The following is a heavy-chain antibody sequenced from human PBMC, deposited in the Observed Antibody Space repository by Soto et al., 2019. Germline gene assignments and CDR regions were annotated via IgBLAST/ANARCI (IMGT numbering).Heavy chain of an antibody. CDR1: GFTFSGQT. D-gene: IGHD3-10*01. Sequence: GSLRLSCAVSGFTFSGQTMNWVRQAPGKGLEWVSSVSSSGSYKYYADSVKGRFTISRNNAKNSLYLQMNSLRAEDTAVYFCASPRGLDDAFDFWGQGTMVTV. CDR3: ASPRGLDDAFDF. CDR2: VSSSGSYK. V-gene: IGHV3-21*01. J-gene: IGHJ3*01.